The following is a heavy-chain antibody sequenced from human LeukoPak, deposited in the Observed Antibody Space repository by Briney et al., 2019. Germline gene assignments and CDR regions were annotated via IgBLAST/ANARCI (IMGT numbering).Heavy chain of an antibody. CDR3: ARGYYSSGWSNFDY. D-gene: IGHD6-19*01. CDR2: INPNSGGT. Sequence: ASVKVSCKASGYTFTGYYMHWVRQAPGQGLEWMGRINPNSGGTNYAQKFQGRVTMTRDTPISTAYMELSRLRSDDTAVYYCARGYYSSGWSNFDYWGQGTLVTVSS. CDR1: GYTFTGYY. V-gene: IGHV1-2*06. J-gene: IGHJ4*02.